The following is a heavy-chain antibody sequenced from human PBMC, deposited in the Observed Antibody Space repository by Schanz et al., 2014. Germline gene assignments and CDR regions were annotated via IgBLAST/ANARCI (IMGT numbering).Heavy chain of an antibody. CDR3: ARPIYDLWSGSFDY. J-gene: IGHJ4*02. CDR2: ISRDGTTS. Sequence: VQLVESGGGVVQPGRSLRLSCAASGFIFSSYGLHWVRQAPGKGLEWLSYISRDGTTSYYADSVKGRFFISRDSSKNTLYLQMNSLRAEDTAVYYCARPIYDLWSGSFDYWGQGTLVTVSS. D-gene: IGHD3-3*01. CDR1: GFIFSSYG. V-gene: IGHV3-48*01.